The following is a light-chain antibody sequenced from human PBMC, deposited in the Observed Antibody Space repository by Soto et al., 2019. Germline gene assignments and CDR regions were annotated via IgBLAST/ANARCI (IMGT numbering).Light chain of an antibody. CDR2: DAS. CDR3: QQYNSYSRT. V-gene: IGKV1-5*01. Sequence: DTQMSQSPSCLSACLGGSVTITCAASQSISSYLNWYQQKPGKAPKLLIYDASSLESGVPSRFSGSGSGTEFTLTISSLQPDDFATYYCQQYNSYSRTFGQGTKVDI. CDR1: QSISSY. J-gene: IGKJ1*01.